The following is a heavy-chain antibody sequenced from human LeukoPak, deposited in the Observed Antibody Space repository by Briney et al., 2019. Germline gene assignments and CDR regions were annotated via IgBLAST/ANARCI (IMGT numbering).Heavy chain of an antibody. Sequence: SETLSLTCAVYGGSFSGYYWSWIRQPPGKGLEWIGEINHSGSTNYNPSLKSRVTISVDTSKNQFSLKLSSVTAADTAVYYCARDSPYGDYTWYFDLWGRGTLVTVSS. CDR2: INHSGST. V-gene: IGHV4-34*01. CDR3: ARDSPYGDYTWYFDL. CDR1: GGSFSGYY. D-gene: IGHD4-17*01. J-gene: IGHJ2*01.